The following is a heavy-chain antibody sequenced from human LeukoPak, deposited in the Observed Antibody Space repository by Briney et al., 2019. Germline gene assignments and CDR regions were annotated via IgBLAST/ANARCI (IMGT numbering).Heavy chain of an antibody. CDR1: GFTVSTNY. D-gene: IGHD1-26*01. Sequence: GGSLRLSCAASGFTVSTNYMNWVRQAPGKGLEWVSVIYSDGTTYYADSLKGRFTLSRDNSKNTLYLQMNSLRADDTAVYHCARGNDSGTYYGDAFDIWGQGTMVTVSS. V-gene: IGHV3-53*01. CDR3: ARGNDSGTYYGDAFDI. CDR2: IYSDGTT. J-gene: IGHJ3*02.